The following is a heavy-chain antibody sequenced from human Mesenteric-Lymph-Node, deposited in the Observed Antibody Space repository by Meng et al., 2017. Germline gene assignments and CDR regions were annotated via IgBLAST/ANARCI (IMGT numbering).Heavy chain of an antibody. V-gene: IGHV4-31*01. J-gene: IGHJ4*02. CDR2: IYYSGST. CDR3: ARGVAAAGNFDY. D-gene: IGHD6-13*01. CDR1: GGSISSGGYY. Sequence: QLHLQESSPGPVKPAQTLALTCTVSGGSISSGGYYWSWIRQPPGKGLEWIGYIYYSGSTYYNPSLKSLVTISVDTSKNQFSLKLSSVTAADTAVYYCARGVAAAGNFDYWGQGTLVTVSS.